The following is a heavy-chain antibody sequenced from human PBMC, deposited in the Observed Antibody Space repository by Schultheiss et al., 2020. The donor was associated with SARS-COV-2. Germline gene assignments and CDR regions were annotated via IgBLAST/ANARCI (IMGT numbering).Heavy chain of an antibody. Sequence: SETLSLTCAVYGGSFSGYYWSWIRQPPGKGLEWIGSIYPSGSTYYNPSLKSRVTISVDTSKNQFSLKLSSVTAADTAVYYCARHGSEGVVVPAAMHYGMDVWGQGTTVTVSS. J-gene: IGHJ6*02. V-gene: IGHV4-34*09. CDR3: ARHGSEGVVVPAAMHYGMDV. CDR1: GGSFSGYY. D-gene: IGHD2-2*01. CDR2: IYPSGST.